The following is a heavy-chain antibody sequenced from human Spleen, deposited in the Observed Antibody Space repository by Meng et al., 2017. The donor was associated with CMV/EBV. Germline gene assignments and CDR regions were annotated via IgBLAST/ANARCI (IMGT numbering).Heavy chain of an antibody. J-gene: IGHJ4*02. CDR3: ATPLAITIFGGDKGGVVY. CDR2: IYADDSNT. Sequence: GGSLRLSCKASGYFFTNSWIAWVRQKPGKGLEWMVLIYADDSNTRYSPSFEGQVTIPADKSISTAHLQWSSLKASDTAMYYCATPLAITIFGGDKGGVVYWGQGTLVTVSS. V-gene: IGHV5-51*01. CDR1: GYFFTNSW. D-gene: IGHD3-3*01.